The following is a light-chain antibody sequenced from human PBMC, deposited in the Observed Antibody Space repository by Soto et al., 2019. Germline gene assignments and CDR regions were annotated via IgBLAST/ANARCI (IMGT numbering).Light chain of an antibody. J-gene: IGLJ2*01. V-gene: IGLV1-44*01. CDR1: GANVGSHA. CDR2: SSY. CDR3: AAWDDSLNVI. Sequence: HSVLTQPPSVSGTPGQRVTISCSGSGANVGSHAVNWYQQLPGTAPKLLIYSSYQRPSGVPDRFSGSKSGTSASLAISGLQSEDEADYYCAAWDDSLNVIFGGGTKVTVL.